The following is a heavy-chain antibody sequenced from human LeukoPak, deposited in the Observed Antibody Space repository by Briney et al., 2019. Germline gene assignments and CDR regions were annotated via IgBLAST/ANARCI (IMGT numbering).Heavy chain of an antibody. CDR3: FTIFGVVDY. CDR1: GFTFSSYW. V-gene: IGHV3-7*01. CDR2: IKQDGSEK. J-gene: IGHJ4*02. Sequence: PGGSLRLSCAAFGFTFSSYWMSWVRQAPGKGLEWVANIKQDGSEKYYVDSVKGRFTISRDNAKNSLYLQMNSLRAEDTAVYYCFTIFGVVDYWGQGTLVTVSS. D-gene: IGHD3-3*01.